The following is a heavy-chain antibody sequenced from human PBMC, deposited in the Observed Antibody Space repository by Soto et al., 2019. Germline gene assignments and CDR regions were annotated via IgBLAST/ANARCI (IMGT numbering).Heavy chain of an antibody. J-gene: IGHJ6*02. CDR1: GGSISSYY. V-gene: IGHV4-59*01. D-gene: IGHD2-15*01. CDR2: IYYSGST. Sequence: SETLSLTCTVSGGSISSYYWSWIRQPPGKGLEWIGYIYYSGSTNYNPSLKSRVTISVDTSKNQFSLKLSSVTAADTAVYYCARVQRGRMVAAWSSRGYYYGMDVWGQGTTVTVSS. CDR3: ARVQRGRMVAAWSSRGYYYGMDV.